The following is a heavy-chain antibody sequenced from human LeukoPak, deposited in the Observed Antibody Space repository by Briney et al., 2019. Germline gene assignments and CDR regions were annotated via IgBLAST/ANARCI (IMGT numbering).Heavy chain of an antibody. D-gene: IGHD2-2*01. CDR1: GGSFSGYY. V-gene: IGHV4-34*01. CDR3: ARAAFYCSSTSCLPNWFDP. CDR2: INHSGST. Sequence: SETLSLTCAVYGGSFSGYYWSWIRQPPGKGLEWIGEINHSGSTNYNPSLKSRVTISVDTSKNQFSLKLSSVTAADTAVYHCARAAFYCSSTSCLPNWFDPWGQGTLVTVSS. J-gene: IGHJ5*02.